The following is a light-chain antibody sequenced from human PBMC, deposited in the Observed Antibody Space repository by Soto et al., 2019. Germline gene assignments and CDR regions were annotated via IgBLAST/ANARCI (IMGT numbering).Light chain of an antibody. V-gene: IGLV1-44*01. J-gene: IGLJ1*01. CDR2: SNN. CDR1: SSNIGSNT. CDR3: SSYTSSSTQV. Sequence: QSVLTQPPSASGTPGQRVTISCSGSSSNIGSNTVNWYEQLPGTAPKLLIYSNNQRPSGVPDRFSGSKSGTSASLAISGFQSEDEDDYYCSSYTSSSTQVFGTGTKVTVL.